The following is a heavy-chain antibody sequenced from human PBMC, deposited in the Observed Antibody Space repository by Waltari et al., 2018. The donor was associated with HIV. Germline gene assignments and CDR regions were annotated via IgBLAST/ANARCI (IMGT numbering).Heavy chain of an antibody. CDR2: ISSSSSTI. J-gene: IGHJ4*02. V-gene: IGHV3-48*01. Sequence: EVQLVESGGGLVQPGGSLRLSCAASGFTFSSYSLNWVRQAPGKGLEWVSYISSSSSTIYYADSVKGRFTISRDNAKNSLYLQMNSLRAEDTAVYYCAREGDTAMASFDYWGQGTLVTVSS. D-gene: IGHD5-18*01. CDR1: GFTFSSYS. CDR3: AREGDTAMASFDY.